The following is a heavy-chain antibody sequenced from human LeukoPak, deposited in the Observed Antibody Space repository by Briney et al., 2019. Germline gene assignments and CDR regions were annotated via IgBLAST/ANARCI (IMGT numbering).Heavy chain of an antibody. J-gene: IGHJ4*02. CDR3: ATRGSTSSYSFDY. V-gene: IGHV1-8*01. CDR1: GYTFTSYD. CDR2: MNPNSGNT. D-gene: IGHD2-2*01. Sequence: ASVKVSCKASGYTFTSYDINWVRQATGQGIEWMGWMNPNSGNTGYAQKFQGRVTMTRNTSISTAYMELSSLRSEDTAVYYCATRGSTSSYSFDYWGQGTLVTVSS.